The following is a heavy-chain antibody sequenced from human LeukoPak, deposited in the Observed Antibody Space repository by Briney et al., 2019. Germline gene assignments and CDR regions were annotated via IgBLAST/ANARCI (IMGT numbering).Heavy chain of an antibody. Sequence: ETLSLTCTVSGGSISSYYWSWIRQPPGKGLVWIGYIYYSGSTNYNPSLKSRVTISVDASKNQFSLKLSSVTAADTAVYYCARLGYSSSWYEGYYYYGMDVWGQGTTVTVSS. V-gene: IGHV4-59*01. D-gene: IGHD6-13*01. CDR1: GGSISSYY. CDR2: IYYSGST. J-gene: IGHJ6*02. CDR3: ARLGYSSSWYEGYYYYGMDV.